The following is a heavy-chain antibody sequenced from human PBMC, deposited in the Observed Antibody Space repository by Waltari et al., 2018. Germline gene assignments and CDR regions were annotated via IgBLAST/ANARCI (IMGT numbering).Heavy chain of an antibody. D-gene: IGHD3-10*01. CDR3: ARDGAGDY. Sequence: QVQLVQSGAEVKKPGASVKVSCKASGYTFTGYYMHWVRQAPGQGLEWMGGIIPILGIANYAQKFQGRVTITADESTSTAYMELSSLRSEDTAVYYCARDGAGDYWGQGTLVTVSS. CDR2: IIPILGIA. J-gene: IGHJ4*02. CDR1: GYTFTGYY. V-gene: IGHV1-69*10.